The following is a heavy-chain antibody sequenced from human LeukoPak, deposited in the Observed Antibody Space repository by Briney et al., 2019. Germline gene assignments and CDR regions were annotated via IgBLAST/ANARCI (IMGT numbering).Heavy chain of an antibody. J-gene: IGHJ4*02. V-gene: IGHV3-48*03. Sequence: PGGSLRLSCAASGFTFSSYEMNWVRQAPGKGLEWVSYISSSGSTIYYADSVKGRSTISRDNAKNSLYLQMNSLRAEDTALYYCAKDFSGWYVGVRSTHLIDYWGQGTLVTVSS. CDR1: GFTFSSYE. D-gene: IGHD6-19*01. CDR3: AKDFSGWYVGVRSTHLIDY. CDR2: ISSSGSTI.